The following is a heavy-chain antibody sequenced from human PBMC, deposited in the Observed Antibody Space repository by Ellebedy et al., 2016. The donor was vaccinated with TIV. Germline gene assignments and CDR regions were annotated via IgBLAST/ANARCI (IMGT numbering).Heavy chain of an antibody. CDR1: GFTFSHYA. CDR2: INNNGGNT. Sequence: GGSLRLSCAASGFTFSHYAMHWVRQAPGKGLEYVSAINNNGGNTYYADSVKGRFTISRDSSKNTLYLQMSSLRPEETAMYYCVKDRGDIIRDFDYWGQGTLVTVSS. D-gene: IGHD2-21*02. CDR3: VKDRGDIIRDFDY. V-gene: IGHV3-64D*06. J-gene: IGHJ4*02.